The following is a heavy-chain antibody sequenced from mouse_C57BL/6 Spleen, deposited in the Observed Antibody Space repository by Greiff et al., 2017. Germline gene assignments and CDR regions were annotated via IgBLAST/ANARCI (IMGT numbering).Heavy chain of an antibody. J-gene: IGHJ2*01. CDR3: ARDPDGFDY. Sequence: EVKLMESGGGLVKPGGSLKLSCAASGFTFSSYAMSWVRQTPEKRLAWVATISDGGSYTYYPDNVKGRFTISRDNAKNNLYLQMSHLKSEDTAMYYCARDPDGFDYWGQGTTLTVSS. CDR2: ISDGGSYT. CDR1: GFTFSSYA. V-gene: IGHV5-4*01.